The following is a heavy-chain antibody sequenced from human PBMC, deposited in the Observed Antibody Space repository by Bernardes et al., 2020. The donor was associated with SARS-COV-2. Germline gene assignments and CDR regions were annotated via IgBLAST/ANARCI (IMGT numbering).Heavy chain of an antibody. D-gene: IGHD3-3*01. CDR1: GGSMSSNSYY. J-gene: IGHJ5*02. V-gene: IGHV4-39*01. Sequence: SETLSLTCTVSGGSMSSNSYYCDWIRQTPGKGLEWFGIIYYTRSTYYNPSLKSRVTMSVDTSKNRFSLKMISVTAAATAVYYCARRFNWFDPWGQGTLVTVSS. CDR3: ARRFNWFDP. CDR2: IYYTRST.